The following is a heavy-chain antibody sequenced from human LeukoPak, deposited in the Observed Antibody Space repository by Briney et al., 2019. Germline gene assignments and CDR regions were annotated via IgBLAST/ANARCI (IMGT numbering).Heavy chain of an antibody. CDR3: ARGKSAVAGTEDY. CDR2: ISYDGSNK. D-gene: IGHD6-19*01. Sequence: GGSLRPSCAASGFTFSSYAMHWVRQAPGKGLEWVAVISYDGSNKYYADSVKGRFTISRDNSKNTLYLQMNSLRAEDTAVYYCARGKSAVAGTEDYWGQGTLVTVSS. V-gene: IGHV3-30*04. CDR1: GFTFSSYA. J-gene: IGHJ4*02.